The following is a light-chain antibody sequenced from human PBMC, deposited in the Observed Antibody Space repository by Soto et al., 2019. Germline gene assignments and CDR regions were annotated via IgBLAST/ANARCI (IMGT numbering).Light chain of an antibody. CDR3: SSYTSSSTRV. J-gene: IGLJ3*02. CDR2: EVS. CDR1: SSDVGGYNY. V-gene: IGLV2-14*01. Sequence: QSALTQPASVXXXXXXXXXXSCTGTSSDVGGYNYVSWYQQHPGKAPKLMIYEVSNRPSGVSNRFSGSKSGNTASLTISGLQAEDEADYYCSSYTSSSTRVFGGGTKLTVL.